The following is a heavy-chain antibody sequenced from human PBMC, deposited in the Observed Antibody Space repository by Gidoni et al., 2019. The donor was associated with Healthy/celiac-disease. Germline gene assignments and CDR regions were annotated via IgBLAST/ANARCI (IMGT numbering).Heavy chain of an antibody. Sequence: EVQLVESGGGLVTPGGSLRLSCAASGFTFRNAWMSWVRQAPGKGLEWVGRIKSQTDGGTTDYAAPVKGRFTISRDDSKNTLYLQMNSLKTEDTAVYYCTTRGWGLSHYRNRYFDYWGQGTLVTVSS. CDR1: GFTFRNAW. D-gene: IGHD3-16*02. CDR2: IKSQTDGGTT. V-gene: IGHV3-15*01. J-gene: IGHJ4*02. CDR3: TTRGWGLSHYRNRYFDY.